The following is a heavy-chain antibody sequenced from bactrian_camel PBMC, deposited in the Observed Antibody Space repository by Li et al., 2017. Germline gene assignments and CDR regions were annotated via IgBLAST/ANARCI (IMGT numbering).Heavy chain of an antibody. V-gene: IGHV3S9*01. CDR2: IESDGST. CDR3: VPFPSIVTTD. J-gene: IGHJ4*01. D-gene: IGHD2*01. CDR1: GDTIGRYC. Sequence: VQLVESGGGSVQVGGSLTLSCVASGDTIGRYCMGWFRQIPDREREGVAGIESDGSTSYADSVKGRFTISEDSAKNMVYLQMNSLEPEDTALYYCVPFPSIVTTDWGRGTQVTVS.